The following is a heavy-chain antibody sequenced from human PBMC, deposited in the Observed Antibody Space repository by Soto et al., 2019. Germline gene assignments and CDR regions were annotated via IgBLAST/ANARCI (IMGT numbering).Heavy chain of an antibody. Sequence: LETLSLTCTVSGGSISSYYWSWIRQPPGKGLEWIGYIDYSGSTNYNPSLKSRVTISVDTSKNQFSLKLSSVTAADTAVYYCAREGYYDILTGYYPSGWFDPWGQGTLVTVSS. CDR3: AREGYYDILTGYYPSGWFDP. J-gene: IGHJ5*02. CDR2: IDYSGST. D-gene: IGHD3-9*01. CDR1: GGSISSYY. V-gene: IGHV4-59*01.